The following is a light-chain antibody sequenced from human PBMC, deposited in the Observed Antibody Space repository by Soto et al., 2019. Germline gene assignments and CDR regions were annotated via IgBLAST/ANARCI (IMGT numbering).Light chain of an antibody. V-gene: IGKV3-15*01. CDR2: GAY. CDR1: QSVSTN. Sequence: EIVLTQSPVTLSVSPGESATLSCRASQSVSTNLAWYQQKPGQAPRLLIYGAYTSATAVPDRFSGSGSGTDFTLTISSLQSEDVAVYYCQQYHSWRSFGQGTKVESK. J-gene: IGKJ1*01. CDR3: QQYHSWRS.